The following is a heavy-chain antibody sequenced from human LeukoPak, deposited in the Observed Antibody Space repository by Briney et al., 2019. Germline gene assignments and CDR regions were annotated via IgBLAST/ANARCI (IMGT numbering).Heavy chain of an antibody. J-gene: IGHJ5*02. V-gene: IGHV4-31*03. CDR2: IYYSGST. CDR1: GGSISSGGSY. Sequence: SQTLSLTCTVSGGSISSGGSYWSWIRQHPGKGLGWIGYIYYSGSTYYNPSLKSRVTISVDTSKNQFSLKLSSVTAADTAVYYCARASRDYVWGSYRSTWFDPWGQGTLVTVSS. CDR3: ARASRDYVWGSYRSTWFDP. D-gene: IGHD3-16*02.